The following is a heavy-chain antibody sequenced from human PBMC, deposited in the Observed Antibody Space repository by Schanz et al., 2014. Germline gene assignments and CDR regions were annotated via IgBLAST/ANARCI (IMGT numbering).Heavy chain of an antibody. CDR1: GFTFNNYG. V-gene: IGHV3-33*06. CDR2: IWHDGSGK. CDR3: AKDPYDVLTGYQYYFDY. J-gene: IGHJ4*02. D-gene: IGHD3-9*01. Sequence: VQLVESGGGVVQPGRSLRLSCVASGFTFNNYGMHWVRQAPGKGLGWVAVIWHDGSGKYYADSVKGRFTISRDNSRNTLFLQMKRLRVEDTAVYFCAKDPYDVLTGYQYYFDYWGPGRLVTVSS.